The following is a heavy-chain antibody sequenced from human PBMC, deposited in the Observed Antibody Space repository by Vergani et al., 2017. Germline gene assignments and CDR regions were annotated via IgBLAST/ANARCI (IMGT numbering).Heavy chain of an antibody. V-gene: IGHV1-46*03. CDR1: GYTFSKYY. CDR3: ARGDYGILTGYRY. D-gene: IGHD3-9*01. J-gene: IGHJ4*02. CDR2: INPSGGHT. Sequence: QVQLGQSGAEVKKPGASVKVSCKASGYTFSKYYIHWVRQAPGQGLEWMGIINPSGGHTNYAQKFHGRVTMTRDTSTSTVYMVLRSLRSEDTATYYCARGDYGILTGYRYWGQGTLVTVSA.